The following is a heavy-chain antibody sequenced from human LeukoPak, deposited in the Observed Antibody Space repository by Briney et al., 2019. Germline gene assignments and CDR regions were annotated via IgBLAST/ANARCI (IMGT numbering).Heavy chain of an antibody. D-gene: IGHD6-6*01. V-gene: IGHV4-39*07. Sequence: KPSETLSLTCTVSGGSIRSSYYYWGWIRQPPGKGLEWIGSIYDSGSTYYNPSLKSRVTISVDTSKNQFSLKLSSVTAADTAVYYCARDLSGSSSFGSWGQGTLVTVSS. J-gene: IGHJ4*02. CDR2: IYDSGST. CDR3: ARDLSGSSSFGS. CDR1: GGSIRSSYYY.